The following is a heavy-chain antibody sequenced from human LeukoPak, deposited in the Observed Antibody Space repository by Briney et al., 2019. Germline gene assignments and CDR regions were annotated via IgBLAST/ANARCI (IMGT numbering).Heavy chain of an antibody. CDR2: IYPGDSDT. CDR1: GYSFTNYW. D-gene: IGHD1-26*01. Sequence: PGESLQISCKGSGYSFTNYWIGWVRQMPGKGLKWMGIIYPGDSDTRYIPSFQGQVTISADKSINTAYLQWSSLKASDTAMYYCARRVDSYWFFDYWGQGTLVTVSS. V-gene: IGHV5-51*01. CDR3: ARRVDSYWFFDY. J-gene: IGHJ4*02.